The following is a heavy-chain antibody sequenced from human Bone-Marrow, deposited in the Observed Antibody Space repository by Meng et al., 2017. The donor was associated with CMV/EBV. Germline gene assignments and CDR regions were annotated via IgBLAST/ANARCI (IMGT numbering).Heavy chain of an antibody. CDR2: IYYSGST. D-gene: IGHD6-19*01. CDR1: GFIFSSYS. CDR3: ARLKTPVEDWLVMDV. J-gene: IGHJ6*02. Sequence: ESLKISCAVSGFIFSSYSMNWVRQPPGKGLEWIGYIYYSGSTNYNPSLKSRVTISVDTSKNQFSLKLSSVTAADTAVYYCARLKTPVEDWLVMDVWGQGTTVTVSS. V-gene: IGHV4-59*01.